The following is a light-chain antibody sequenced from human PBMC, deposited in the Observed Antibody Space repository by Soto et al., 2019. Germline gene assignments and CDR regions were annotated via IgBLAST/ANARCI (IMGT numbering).Light chain of an antibody. Sequence: DIQMTQSPSTLSASVGDRVTITCRASQSISSWLAWYQQKPGKAPRLLIYMASSLESGVPSRFSGSGSGTEFTLTISSLQPDDFATYYCQQYKSYPWTFGQGTKLEIK. V-gene: IGKV1-5*03. J-gene: IGKJ1*01. CDR1: QSISSW. CDR3: QQYKSYPWT. CDR2: MAS.